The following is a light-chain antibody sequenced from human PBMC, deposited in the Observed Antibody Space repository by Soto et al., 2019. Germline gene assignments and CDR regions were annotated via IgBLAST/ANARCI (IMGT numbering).Light chain of an antibody. CDR1: QRINSW. J-gene: IGKJ2*01. CDR2: GSS. V-gene: IGKV1-5*01. Sequence: DIQMTQSPSTLSASVGDRVTITCRASQRINSWLAWYQQKPGKAPKLLIYGSSSLESGVPSKFSGSGSVTEFTLTIDSLQPDDFATYYCQQYSSSSPTFGQGTKLEIK. CDR3: QQYSSSSPT.